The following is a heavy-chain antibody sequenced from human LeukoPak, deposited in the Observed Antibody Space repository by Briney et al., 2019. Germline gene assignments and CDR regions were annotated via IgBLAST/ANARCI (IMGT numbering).Heavy chain of an antibody. Sequence: PGGSLRLSCAASGLTFSSCGMHWVRQAPGKGLEWVAFIRYDGSNKYYADSVKGRFTISRDNSKNTLYLQMNSLRAEDTAVYYCAKPYTAANALVAFDIWGQGTMVTVSS. CDR2: IRYDGSNK. J-gene: IGHJ3*02. CDR1: GLTFSSCG. V-gene: IGHV3-30*02. D-gene: IGHD2-2*01. CDR3: AKPYTAANALVAFDI.